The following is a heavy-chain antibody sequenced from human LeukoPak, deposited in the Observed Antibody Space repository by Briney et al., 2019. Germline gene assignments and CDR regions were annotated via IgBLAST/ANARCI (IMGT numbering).Heavy chain of an antibody. CDR1: GYSISSNYY. CDR3: ARLRYFDYYYYMDV. Sequence: SETLSLTCTVSGYSISSNYYWGWIRQPPGKGLEWIGSIYHSGSTYYNPSLKSRVTISVDTSKNQFSLKLSSVTAADTAVYYCARLRYFDYYYYMDVWGKGTTVTISS. D-gene: IGHD3-9*01. V-gene: IGHV4-38-2*02. J-gene: IGHJ6*03. CDR2: IYHSGST.